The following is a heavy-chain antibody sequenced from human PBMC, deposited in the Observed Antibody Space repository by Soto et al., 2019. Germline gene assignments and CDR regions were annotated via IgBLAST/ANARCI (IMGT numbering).Heavy chain of an antibody. J-gene: IGHJ4*02. V-gene: IGHV3-23*01. CDR2: IGGSGGST. Sequence: GGSLRLSCAASGFTFNFYAMSWVRQAPGKGLEWVAAIGGSGGSTYYADSVKGRFTISRDNSGNTLYLQMNSLRAEDTAVYYCAKHQYGSGSYFDYWGQGTLVTVSS. D-gene: IGHD3-10*01. CDR3: AKHQYGSGSYFDY. CDR1: GFTFNFYA.